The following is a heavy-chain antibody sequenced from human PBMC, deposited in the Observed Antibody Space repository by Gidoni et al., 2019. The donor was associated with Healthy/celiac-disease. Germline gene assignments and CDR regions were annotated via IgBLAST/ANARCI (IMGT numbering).Heavy chain of an antibody. D-gene: IGHD3-16*01. CDR2: ISYDGSNK. V-gene: IGHV3-30-3*01. CDR3: ARDTKYAYNWFDP. Sequence: QVQLVESGGGVVQPGRSLRLSCAASGFPFSSYAMHWVRQAPGKGLEWVAVISYDGSNKYYADSVKGRFTISRDNSKNTLYLQMNSLRAEDTAVYYCARDTKYAYNWFDPWGQGTLVTVSS. CDR1: GFPFSSYA. J-gene: IGHJ5*02.